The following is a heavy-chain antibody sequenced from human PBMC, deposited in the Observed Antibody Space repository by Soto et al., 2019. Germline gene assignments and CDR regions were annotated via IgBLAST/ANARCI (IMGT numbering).Heavy chain of an antibody. V-gene: IGHV3-23*01. CDR1: GFMFRSYV. J-gene: IGHJ4*02. D-gene: IGHD3-10*01. CDR2: ISGSGAST. CDR3: AKTREIWGVGPEN. Sequence: VQLLESGGGLVQPGGSLRLSWAASGFMFRSYVMSWLRLARGKGLEWVSSISGSGASTYYADSVKGRFTISRDDSKNTMSLQMNSLRDDDTAVYYCAKTREIWGVGPENWGQGTLVNVSS.